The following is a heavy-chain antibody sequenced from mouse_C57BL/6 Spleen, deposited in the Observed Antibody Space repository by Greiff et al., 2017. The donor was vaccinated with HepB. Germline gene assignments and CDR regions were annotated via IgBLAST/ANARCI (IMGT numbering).Heavy chain of an antibody. Sequence: EVQVVESGGGLVKPGGSLKLSCAASGFTFSSYAMSWVRQTPEKRLEWVATISDGGSYTYYPDNVKGRFTISRDNAKNNLYLQMSHLKSEDTAMYYCARDGSSPGAWFAYWGQGTLVTVSA. V-gene: IGHV5-4*01. CDR2: ISDGGSYT. CDR3: ARDGSSPGAWFAY. CDR1: GFTFSSYA. D-gene: IGHD1-1*01. J-gene: IGHJ3*01.